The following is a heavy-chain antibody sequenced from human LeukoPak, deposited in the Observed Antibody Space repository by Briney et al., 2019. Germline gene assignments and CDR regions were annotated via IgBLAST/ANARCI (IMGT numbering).Heavy chain of an antibody. CDR1: GLTFSSYA. J-gene: IGHJ4*02. CDR2: ICAGGGST. CDR3: AEGYSYSDY. V-gene: IGHV3-23*01. Sequence: GGSLRLSCAASGLTFSSYAFNWVRRAPGKGLEWVSAICAGGGSTYYADSVKGRFTISRDNSKNTLFLQMQSLRVDYTAEYFCAEGYSYSDYWGRGTLVTVSS. D-gene: IGHD5-18*01.